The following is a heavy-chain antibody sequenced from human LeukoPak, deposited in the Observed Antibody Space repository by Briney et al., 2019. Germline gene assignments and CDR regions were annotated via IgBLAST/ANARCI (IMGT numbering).Heavy chain of an antibody. Sequence: PGGSLRLSCAASGFTFSSYSMNWVRQAPGKGLEWVSSISSSSSYIYYADSVKGRFTISRDNAKNSLYLQMNSLRAEDTAVYYCARERDYYDSSGYYTPYFDYWGQGNLVTVSS. CDR3: ARERDYYDSSGYYTPYFDY. J-gene: IGHJ4*02. D-gene: IGHD3-22*01. CDR2: ISSSSSYI. V-gene: IGHV3-21*01. CDR1: GFTFSSYS.